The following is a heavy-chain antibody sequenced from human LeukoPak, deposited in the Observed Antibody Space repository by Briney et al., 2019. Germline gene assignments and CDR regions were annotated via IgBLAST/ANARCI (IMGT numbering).Heavy chain of an antibody. D-gene: IGHD3-22*01. J-gene: IGHJ4*02. Sequence: GGSLRLSCAASGFTFSSYWMHWVRQAPGKGLVWVSRINTDGSSTSYADSVKGRFTISRDNAKNTLYLQMNSLRAEDTAVYYCASWVSYYYDSSEPYWGQGTLVTVSS. V-gene: IGHV3-74*01. CDR3: ASWVSYYYDSSEPY. CDR2: INTDGSST. CDR1: GFTFSSYW.